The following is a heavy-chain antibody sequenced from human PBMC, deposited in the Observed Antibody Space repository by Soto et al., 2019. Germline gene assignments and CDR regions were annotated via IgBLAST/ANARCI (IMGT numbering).Heavy chain of an antibody. Sequence: SETLSLTCSVSGGSISSSGHFWAWIRQPPGKGLEWLATIYYSGTTYYNPSLKSRLTISMDTSKKQFSLKLSSVTAADTAAYYCARRVYSGSGRDYFDYWGQGSLVTVSS. CDR2: IYYSGTT. D-gene: IGHD1-26*01. CDR1: GGSISSSGHF. CDR3: ARRVYSGSGRDYFDY. V-gene: IGHV4-39*01. J-gene: IGHJ4*02.